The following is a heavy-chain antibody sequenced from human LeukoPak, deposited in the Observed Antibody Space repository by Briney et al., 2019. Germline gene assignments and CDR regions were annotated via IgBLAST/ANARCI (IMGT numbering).Heavy chain of an antibody. CDR3: TRDVIRGTNLGY. J-gene: IGHJ4*02. Sequence: GGSLRLSCAASGFSVSRNYMTWVRQAPGKGLEGVSVIYSGGRTDYAGSVKGRFTISRDSSKNTLYLQMNSLRAEDTAVYYCTRDVIRGTNLGYWGQGTLVTVSS. D-gene: IGHD3-10*01. CDR2: IYSGGRT. CDR1: GFSVSRNY. V-gene: IGHV3-66*02.